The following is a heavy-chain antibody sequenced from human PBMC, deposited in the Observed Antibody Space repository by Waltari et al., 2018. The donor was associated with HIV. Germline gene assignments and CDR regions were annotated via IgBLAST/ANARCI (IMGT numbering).Heavy chain of an antibody. CDR1: GFTFSSYA. D-gene: IGHD2-21*01. J-gene: IGHJ5*01. CDR2: IRGRRSTT. Sequence: EVQLLESGGGLVQPGGSLRLSCAASGFTFSSYAMSWVRQAPGKGLMWCSIIRGRRSTTYTTDSVKDRVTISRDNSENTLYLQINSLGAEDTAVYYCAKGGFDMVVVSALDSWGHGTLVTVSS. V-gene: IGHV3-23*01. CDR3: AKGGFDMVVVSALDS.